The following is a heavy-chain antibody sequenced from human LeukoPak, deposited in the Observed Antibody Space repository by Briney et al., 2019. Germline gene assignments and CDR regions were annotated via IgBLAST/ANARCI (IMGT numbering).Heavy chain of an antibody. Sequence: AGGSLRLSCTASGFNLGDYAMSWVRQAPGKGLEWVGFIRSKSYSGTTEYAASVKGRFTVSRDDSKSVAYLQMNSLTTEDTGAYYCTRVIRLSGGRYYFDYWGQGTLVTVSS. J-gene: IGHJ4*02. CDR3: TRVIRLSGGRYYFDY. V-gene: IGHV3-49*04. CDR2: IRSKSYSGTT. CDR1: GFNLGDYA. D-gene: IGHD2-21*01.